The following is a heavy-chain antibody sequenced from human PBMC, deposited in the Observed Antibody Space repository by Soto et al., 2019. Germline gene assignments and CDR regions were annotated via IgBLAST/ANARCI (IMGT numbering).Heavy chain of an antibody. J-gene: IGHJ4*02. D-gene: IGHD3-3*01. CDR2: MSYRGTT. CDR1: GGSVSSGSYY. CDR3: ARAINFDFWSDSQSGYYLDY. V-gene: IGHV4-61*01. Sequence: SETLSLTCTVSGGSVSSGSYYWSWIRQPPGKGLECIGYMSYRGTTNYNPSLKSRVTISTDTSRKQISLKLSSVTAADTAVYYCARAINFDFWSDSQSGYYLDYWGRGTLVTVSS.